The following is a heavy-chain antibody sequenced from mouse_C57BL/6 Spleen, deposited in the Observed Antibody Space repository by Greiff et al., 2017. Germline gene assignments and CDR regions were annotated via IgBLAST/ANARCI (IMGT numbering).Heavy chain of an antibody. CDR2: INPSSGYT. J-gene: IGHJ4*01. D-gene: IGHD1-1*01. CDR1: GYTFTSYT. Sequence: QVQLQQSGAELARPGASVKMSCKASGYTFTSYTMPWVKQRPGQGLEWIGYINPSSGYTKYNQKFKDKATLTADKYSSTAYMQLSSLTSEDSAVYYCAREGITTVVVDAMDYWGQGTSVTVSS. CDR3: AREGITTVVVDAMDY. V-gene: IGHV1-4*01.